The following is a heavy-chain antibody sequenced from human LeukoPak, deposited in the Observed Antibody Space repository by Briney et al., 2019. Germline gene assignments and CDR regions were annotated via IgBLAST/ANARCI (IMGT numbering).Heavy chain of an antibody. J-gene: IGHJ4*02. V-gene: IGHV1-69-2*01. CDR1: GYTFTDYY. D-gene: IGHD4/OR15-4a*01. Sequence: ASVKVSCKASGYTFTDYYMHWVQQAPGKGLEWMGRVDPEDGETIYAEKFQGRVTITADTSTDTAYMELSSLRSEDTAVYYCARDPRAGAWVDYGQVDYWGQGTLVTVSS. CDR2: VDPEDGET. CDR3: ARDPRAGAWVDYGQVDY.